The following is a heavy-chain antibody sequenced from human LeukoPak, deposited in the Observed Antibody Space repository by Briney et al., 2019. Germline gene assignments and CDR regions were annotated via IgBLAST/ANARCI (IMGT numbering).Heavy chain of an antibody. V-gene: IGHV4-59*01. D-gene: IGHD4-11*01. J-gene: IGHJ5*02. CDR3: ARDVFDYSHNWFDP. CDR1: GGSISSYY. Sequence: SGTLSLTCTVSGGSISSYYWSWIRQPPGKGLEWIGYIYYSGSTNYNPSLKSRVTISVDTSKNQFSLKLSSVTAADTAVYYCARDVFDYSHNWFDPWGQGTLVTVS. CDR2: IYYSGST.